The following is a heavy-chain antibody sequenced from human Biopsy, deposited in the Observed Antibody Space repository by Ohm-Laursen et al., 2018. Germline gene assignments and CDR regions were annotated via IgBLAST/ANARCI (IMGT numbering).Heavy chain of an antibody. CDR2: ISYDQITK. CDR1: GITTRSYW. D-gene: IGHD5/OR15-5a*01. V-gene: IGHV3-30*18. J-gene: IGHJ6*02. Sequence: SLRLSCTASGITTRSYWMSWIRQAPGKGLEWVAVISYDQITKHYADSVRGRFTISRDNSKNTLYLQVNSLRAEDTAVYYCAKDLSVYYYFSGMDVWGQGTTVIVSS. CDR3: AKDLSVYYYFSGMDV.